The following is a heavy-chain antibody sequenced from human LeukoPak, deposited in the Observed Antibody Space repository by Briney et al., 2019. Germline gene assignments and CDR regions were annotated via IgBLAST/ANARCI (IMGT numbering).Heavy chain of an antibody. V-gene: IGHV3-21*01. CDR1: GFTFSSYS. D-gene: IGHD3-10*01. J-gene: IGHJ2*01. Sequence: PGGSLRLSCAASGFTFSSYSMNWVRQAPGKGLEWVSSISSSSSSYIYYADSVKGRFTISRDNAKNSLYLQMNSLRAEDTAVYYCARDFDRPEAWFGELPGTGYFDLWGRGTLVTVSS. CDR2: ISSSSSSYI. CDR3: ARDFDRPEAWFGELPGTGYFDL.